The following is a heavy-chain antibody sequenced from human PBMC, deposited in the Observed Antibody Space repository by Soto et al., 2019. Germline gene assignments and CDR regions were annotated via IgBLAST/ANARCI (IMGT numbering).Heavy chain of an antibody. CDR2: ISSSGSFI. D-gene: IGHD6-13*01. J-gene: IGHJ4*02. CDR1: GFTFRTYG. Sequence: PGGSLRLSCAASGFTFRTYGMNWVRRAPGGGPEWVASISSSGSFIYYADSVKGRFTISRDDAEKSLYLQMNSLRAEDTALYYCAREPQGIAAALDYWGQGTLVTVSS. V-gene: IGHV3-21*01. CDR3: AREPQGIAAALDY.